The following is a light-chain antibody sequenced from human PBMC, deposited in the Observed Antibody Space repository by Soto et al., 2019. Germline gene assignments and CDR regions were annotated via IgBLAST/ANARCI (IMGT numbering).Light chain of an antibody. Sequence: DIQMTQSPSTLSASVGDRVTITCRASQSINRWLAWYQQRPGKAPKLLLYRASTLESGVSSRFSGSGSGTEFTLTINNLQPDDLATYYCQQYSADPGFGQGNRVEIK. CDR1: QSINRW. CDR2: RAS. J-gene: IGKJ1*01. CDR3: QQYSADPG. V-gene: IGKV1-5*03.